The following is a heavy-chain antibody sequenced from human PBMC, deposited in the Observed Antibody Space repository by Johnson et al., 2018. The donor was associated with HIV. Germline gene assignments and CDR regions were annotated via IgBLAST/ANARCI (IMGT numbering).Heavy chain of an antibody. CDR3: AKEGQDLRSSSSDDAFDI. CDR2: ISYDGSNK. V-gene: IGHV3-30*04. Sequence: QVQLVESGGGVVQPGRSLRLSCAASGFTFSSYAMHWVRQAPGKGLEWVAVISYDGSNKHYAGSVKGRFTISRDNSKNTLYLQMISLRTEDTAVYYCAKEGQDLRSSSSDDAFDIWGQGTMVTVSS. J-gene: IGHJ3*02. CDR1: GFTFSSYA. D-gene: IGHD6-13*01.